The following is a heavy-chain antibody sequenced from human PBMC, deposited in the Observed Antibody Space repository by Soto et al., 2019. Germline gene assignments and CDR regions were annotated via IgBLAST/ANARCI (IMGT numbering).Heavy chain of an antibody. J-gene: IGHJ6*03. Sequence: SETLSLTCTVSGGSISSSSYYWGWIRQPPGKGLEWIGSIYYSGSTYYNPSLKSRVTISVDTSKNQFSLKLSSVTAADTAVYYCARGNGYLNYYYYYMDVWGKGTTVTVSS. D-gene: IGHD5-18*01. CDR3: ARGNGYLNYYYYYMDV. CDR2: IYYSGST. V-gene: IGHV4-39*01. CDR1: GGSISSSSYY.